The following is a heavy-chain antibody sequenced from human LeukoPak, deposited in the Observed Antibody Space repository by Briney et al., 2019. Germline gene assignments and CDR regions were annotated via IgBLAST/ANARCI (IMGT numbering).Heavy chain of an antibody. CDR2: INHSGST. Sequence: PSETLSLTCAVYGVSFSDYYWSWIRQPPGKGLEWIGEINHSGSTNYNPSLKSRVTISVDTSKNQFSLKLSSVTAADTAVYYCARGYYYDSSGSYFDYWGQGTLVTVSS. D-gene: IGHD3-22*01. V-gene: IGHV4-34*01. J-gene: IGHJ4*02. CDR1: GVSFSDYY. CDR3: ARGYYYDSSGSYFDY.